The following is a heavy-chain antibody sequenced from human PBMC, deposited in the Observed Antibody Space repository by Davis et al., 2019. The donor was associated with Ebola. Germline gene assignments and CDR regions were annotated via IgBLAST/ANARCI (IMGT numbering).Heavy chain of an antibody. CDR1: GFTFSSYG. J-gene: IGHJ6*04. Sequence: GESLKISCAASGFTFSSYGMHWVRQAPGKGLEWVAVISYDGSNKYYADSVKGRFTISRDNSKNTLYLQMNSLRAEDTAVYYCARESYSSYYGMDVWGKGTTVTVSS. CDR3: ARESYSSYYGMDV. CDR2: ISYDGSNK. V-gene: IGHV3-30*03. D-gene: IGHD5-18*01.